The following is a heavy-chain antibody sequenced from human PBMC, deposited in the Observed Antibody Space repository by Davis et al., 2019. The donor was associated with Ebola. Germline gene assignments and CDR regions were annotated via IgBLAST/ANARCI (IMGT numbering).Heavy chain of an antibody. CDR3: ARSPMPSWYADYYKYGMDV. J-gene: IGHJ6*02. Sequence: GESLKISCAASGFNFDQYAMHWVRQRPGKGLEWVSLISGDGDRTYYADSVKGRFTISRDNSKESLFLQINSLRSEDTALYFCARSPMPSWYADYYKYGMDVWGQGTTVT. CDR2: ISGDGDRT. D-gene: IGHD6-13*01. V-gene: IGHV3-43*02. CDR1: GFNFDQYA.